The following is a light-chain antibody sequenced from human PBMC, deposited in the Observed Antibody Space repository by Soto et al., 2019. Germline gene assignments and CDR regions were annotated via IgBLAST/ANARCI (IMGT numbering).Light chain of an antibody. J-gene: IGKJ4*01. V-gene: IGKV3-15*01. CDR3: QQYNAWPPLT. CDR1: QSVSSS. Sequence: ELVLTQSPATLSVSPGETVTLSCRASQSVSSSVAWYQQKPGRAPRLLISGASTRATGIPARFSGSGSGTDFTLTISSLQSEDFAVYHCQQYNAWPPLTFGGGTKVDI. CDR2: GAS.